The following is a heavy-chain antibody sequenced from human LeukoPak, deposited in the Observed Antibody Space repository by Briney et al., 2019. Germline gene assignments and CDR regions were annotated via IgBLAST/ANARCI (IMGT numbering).Heavy chain of an antibody. Sequence: SVKVSCKASGGTFGNYAISWVRQAPGQGLEWVGRITPILGVADYAQNFQGRVTITADESTVTAYMEVSSLRSEDTAVYFCAREGSYNTAPMDLWGQGTLVSVSS. CDR1: GGTFGNYA. D-gene: IGHD3-10*01. CDR2: ITPILGVA. V-gene: IGHV1-69*04. J-gene: IGHJ1*01. CDR3: AREGSYNTAPMDL.